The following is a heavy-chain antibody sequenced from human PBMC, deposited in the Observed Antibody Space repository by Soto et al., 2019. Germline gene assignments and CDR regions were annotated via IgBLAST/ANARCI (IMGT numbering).Heavy chain of an antibody. V-gene: IGHV4-39*01. J-gene: IGHJ6*03. D-gene: IGHD6-25*01. CDR3: AGARHYYYYLDV. Sequence: SETLSLTCTVSGGSISSSSYYWGWIRQPPGKGLEWIGSIYYSGSTYYNPSLKSRVTISVDTSKNQFSLKLSSVTAADTAVYYCAGARHYYYYLDVWGKGTTVTVSS. CDR2: IYYSGST. CDR1: GGSISSSSYY.